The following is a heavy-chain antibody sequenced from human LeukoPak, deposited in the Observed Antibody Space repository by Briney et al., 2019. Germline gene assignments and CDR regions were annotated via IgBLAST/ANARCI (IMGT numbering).Heavy chain of an antibody. CDR1: GFTFRSHA. CDR3: AKDFRIGYSAHFDY. V-gene: IGHV3-23*01. D-gene: IGHD2-21*01. J-gene: IGHJ4*02. CDR2: IYENGGTT. Sequence: GGSLRLSCIGSGFTFRSHAMSWVRQAPEKGLEFVSGIYENGGTTYYADTVKGRFSISRDNSKNTLYLQMDSLRGEDTAVYYCAKDFRIGYSAHFDYWGQGALVTVSS.